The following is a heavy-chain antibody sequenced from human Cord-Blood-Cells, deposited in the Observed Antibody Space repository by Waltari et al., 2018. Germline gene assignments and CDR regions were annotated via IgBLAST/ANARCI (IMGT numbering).Heavy chain of an antibody. CDR2: IYYSGST. CDR3: AREVVVPAVYAFDI. J-gene: IGHJ3*02. V-gene: IGHV4-59*01. Sequence: QVQLQESGPGLVKPSETLSLTCTVSGGSISSYYWSWIRQPPGKGLEWIGYIYYSGSTNYNPSLKSRVTISVDTSKNQFSLKLSSVTAADTAVYYCAREVVVPAVYAFDIWGQGTMVTVSS. CDR1: GGSISSYY. D-gene: IGHD2-2*01.